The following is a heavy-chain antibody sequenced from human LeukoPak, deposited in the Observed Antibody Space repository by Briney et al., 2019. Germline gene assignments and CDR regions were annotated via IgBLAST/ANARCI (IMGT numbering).Heavy chain of an antibody. CDR2: ISGDGGTT. D-gene: IGHD6-13*01. V-gene: IGHV3-43*02. CDR1: GFTFSSYG. Sequence: GGSLRLSCAASGFTFSSYGMHWVRQAPGKGLEWVSLISGDGGTTYYADSVKGRFTISRDNSENSLYLQMNSLITEDTAFYYCAKDWGSSWYESDWFDPWGEGSLVTVSS. J-gene: IGHJ5*02. CDR3: AKDWGSSWYESDWFDP.